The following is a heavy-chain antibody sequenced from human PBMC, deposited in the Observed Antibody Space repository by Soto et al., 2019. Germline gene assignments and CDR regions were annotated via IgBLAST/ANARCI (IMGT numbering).Heavy chain of an antibody. CDR3: ARQSGAMAYYFDS. V-gene: IGHV4-39*01. CDR1: GGSVRSSTYY. D-gene: IGHD4-17*01. CDR2: IFYSGRP. J-gene: IGHJ4*02. Sequence: SETLSLTCTVSGGSVRSSTYYWGWIRQPPGKGLEWIGSIFYSGRPHYNPSLKTRLTVSLATSKNRFSLKLSSVTAADTATYFCARQSGAMAYYFDSWGQGTQVTVSS.